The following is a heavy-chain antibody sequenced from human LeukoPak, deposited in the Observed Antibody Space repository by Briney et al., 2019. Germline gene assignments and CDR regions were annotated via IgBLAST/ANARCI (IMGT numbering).Heavy chain of an antibody. J-gene: IGHJ4*02. Sequence: PSETLSLACTGSGGSISSYYWSWIRQPPGKGLKWIGYIYTSWSTNYNPSLKRRVTISVDTSKNQFSLKLSSVTAADTAVHYCARFSSGADFSKSYFDYWGQGTLVTVSS. V-gene: IGHV4-4*09. CDR1: GGSISSYY. D-gene: IGHD3-3*01. CDR2: IYTSWST. CDR3: ARFSSGADFSKSYFDY.